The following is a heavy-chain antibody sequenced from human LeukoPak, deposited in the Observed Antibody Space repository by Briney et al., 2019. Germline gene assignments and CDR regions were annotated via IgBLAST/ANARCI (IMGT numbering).Heavy chain of an antibody. V-gene: IGHV3-30*18. CDR2: ISGDGSIK. Sequence: GGSLRLSCSASKFTFSHYGMQWVRQAPGKGLEWVAVISGDGSIKIYADSVKGRFTLSRDNSINTVDLQMNSRRAEDTAVYYCVKEYHSRGFGAYFDYWGQGTLVTVSS. J-gene: IGHJ4*02. D-gene: IGHD3-3*01. CDR1: KFTFSHYG. CDR3: VKEYHSRGFGAYFDY.